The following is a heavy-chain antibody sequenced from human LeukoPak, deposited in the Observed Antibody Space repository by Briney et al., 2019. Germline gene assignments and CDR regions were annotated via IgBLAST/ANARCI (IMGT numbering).Heavy chain of an antibody. Sequence: QSGGSLRLSCAASGFTFSSYGMHWVRQAPGKGLEWVAVISYDGSNKYYADSVKGRFTISRDNSKNTLYLQMNSLRAEDTAVYYCAKTSYYYDSSGYYGYWGQGTLVTVSS. J-gene: IGHJ4*02. D-gene: IGHD3-22*01. CDR1: GFTFSSYG. V-gene: IGHV3-30*18. CDR2: ISYDGSNK. CDR3: AKTSYYYDSSGYYGY.